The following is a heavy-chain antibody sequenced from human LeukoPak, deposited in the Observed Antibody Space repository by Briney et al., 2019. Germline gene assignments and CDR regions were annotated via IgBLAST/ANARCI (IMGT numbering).Heavy chain of an antibody. CDR2: ISSSSSYI. J-gene: IGHJ4*02. D-gene: IGHD3-22*01. V-gene: IGHV3-21*01. CDR1: GFTFSSYS. CDR3: ARPYYYDSSGYLRNDY. Sequence: GGSLRLSCAASGFTFSSYSMNWVRQAPGKGLEWVSSISSSSSYIYYADSVKGRFTISRDNAKNSLYLQMNSLRAEDTAVYYYARPYYYDSSGYLRNDYWGQGTLVTVSS.